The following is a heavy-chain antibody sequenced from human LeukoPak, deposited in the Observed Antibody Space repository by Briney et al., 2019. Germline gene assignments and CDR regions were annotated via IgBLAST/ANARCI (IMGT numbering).Heavy chain of an antibody. CDR2: IYTGGTT. J-gene: IGHJ4*02. V-gene: IGHV3-66*01. CDR3: ARDSSSYYFAY. D-gene: IGHD6-6*01. Sequence: GGSLRLSCAASGFTVTSNHMNWVRHAPGKGLEWVSIIYTGGTTHYADSLKDRFTISRDDSINTLYLQMNSLRAEDTAVYYCARDSSSYYFAYWGQGTLVTVSS. CDR1: GFTVTSNH.